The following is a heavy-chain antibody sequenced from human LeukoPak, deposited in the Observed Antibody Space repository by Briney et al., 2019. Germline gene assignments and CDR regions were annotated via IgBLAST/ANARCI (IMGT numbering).Heavy chain of an antibody. V-gene: IGHV1-8*03. J-gene: IGHJ4*02. CDR3: ARGGGSYDSSGVFDY. CDR2: MNPNSGNT. CDR1: GYTFTSYD. D-gene: IGHD3-22*01. Sequence: ASVNVSCKASGYTFTSYDINWVRQATGHGLEWMGWMNPNSGNTGYAQKFQGRVTITRNTSISTAYMELSSLRSEDTAVYYCARGGGSYDSSGVFDYWGQGTLVTVSS.